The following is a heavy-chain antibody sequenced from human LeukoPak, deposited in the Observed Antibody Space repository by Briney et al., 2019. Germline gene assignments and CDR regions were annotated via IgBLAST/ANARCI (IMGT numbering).Heavy chain of an antibody. V-gene: IGHV2-5*01. CDR1: GLSLSTSGVG. D-gene: IGHD3-10*01. Sequence: SGPTLVKPTQTLTLTCTFSGLSLSTSGVGVGWIRQPPGKALEWLALIYWNDDKRYSPSLKSRLTITKDTSKNQVVLTMTNMDPVDTATYYCAHRSTMVRGVTFDYWGQGTLVTVSS. CDR3: AHRSTMVRGVTFDY. J-gene: IGHJ4*02. CDR2: IYWNDDK.